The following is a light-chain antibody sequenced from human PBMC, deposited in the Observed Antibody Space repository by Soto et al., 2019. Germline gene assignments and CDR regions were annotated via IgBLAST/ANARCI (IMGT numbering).Light chain of an antibody. J-gene: IGLJ1*01. Sequence: QSALTQPASVSGSPGQSITLSCTGTSSDVGAYKYVSWYQQHPGQAPKLMIYEVSNRPSGVSNRFSGSKSGNTASLTIYGLQAEDEADYYCSSHTSSSTVYVFGTGTKLTVL. CDR3: SSHTSSSTVYV. CDR2: EVS. V-gene: IGLV2-14*01. CDR1: SSDVGAYKY.